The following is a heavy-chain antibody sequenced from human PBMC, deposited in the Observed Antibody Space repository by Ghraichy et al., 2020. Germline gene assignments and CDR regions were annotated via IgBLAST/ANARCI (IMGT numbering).Heavy chain of an antibody. J-gene: IGHJ4*02. CDR3: AKDGAFGRNFDWLLDS. CDR2: ISYDGNNE. CDR1: GFTFRSYG. D-gene: IGHD3-9*01. V-gene: IGHV3-30*18. Sequence: GGSLRLSCAASGFTFRSYGMHWVRQAPGKGLEWVAVISYDGNNEYYPDSVKGRFTISRDTSRNMVYLQMNSLRAEDTAVYYCAKDGAFGRNFDWLLDSWGQGTRVTVSS.